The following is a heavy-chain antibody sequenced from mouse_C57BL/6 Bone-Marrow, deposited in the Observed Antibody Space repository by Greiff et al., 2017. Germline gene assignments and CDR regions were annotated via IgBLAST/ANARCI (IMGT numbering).Heavy chain of an antibody. J-gene: IGHJ2*01. CDR2: IYPRDGST. D-gene: IGHD1-1*01. Sequence: VQLQQSGPELVKPGASVKLSCKASGYTFTSYDINWVQQRPGQGLEWIGWIYPRDGSTKYNEQFKGKATLTVDTSSSTAYMELHSLTSEDSAVYSCARGGTVALDYWGQGTTLTVSS. CDR3: ARGGTVALDY. V-gene: IGHV1-85*01. CDR1: GYTFTSYD.